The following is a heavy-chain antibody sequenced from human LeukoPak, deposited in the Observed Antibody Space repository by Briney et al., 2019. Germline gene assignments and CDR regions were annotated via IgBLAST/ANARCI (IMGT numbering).Heavy chain of an antibody. CDR3: ARVTLYCSSTSCRDY. V-gene: IGHV3-21*01. CDR1: GFTFTNYN. D-gene: IGHD2-2*01. CDR2: ITSDSRYK. Sequence: GGSLRLSCAASGFTFTNYNMNWVRQAPGKGLEWLSSITSDSRYKYYGDSVKGRFTISRDNAENSLYLQMNSLRAEDTAVYYCARVTLYCSSTSCRDYWGQGTLVTVSS. J-gene: IGHJ4*02.